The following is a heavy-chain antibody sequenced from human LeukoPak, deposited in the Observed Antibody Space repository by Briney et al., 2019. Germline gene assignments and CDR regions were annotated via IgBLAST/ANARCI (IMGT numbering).Heavy chain of an antibody. J-gene: IGHJ5*02. CDR1: GGSISSYY. CDR2: IYYTGST. Sequence: SETLSLTCTVSGGSISSYYWSWIRQPPGKGLEWIGFIYYTGSTNYNPSLKSRVTISVDTSKNQFSLKLSSVTAADTAVYYCARAVYVVATTNWFDPWGQGTLVTVSS. V-gene: IGHV4-59*12. CDR3: ARAVYVVATTNWFDP. D-gene: IGHD5-12*01.